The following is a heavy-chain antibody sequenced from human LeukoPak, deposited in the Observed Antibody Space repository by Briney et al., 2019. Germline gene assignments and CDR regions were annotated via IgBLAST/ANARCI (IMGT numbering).Heavy chain of an antibody. CDR1: GFTFNFFA. V-gene: IGHV3-23*05. CDR3: VSGTWFAP. CDR2: ITSSGNTT. Sequence: PGGSLRLSCAASGFTFNFFAMSWVRQAPGKGLEWVAGITSSGNTTYYTDPVKGRFTISRDNSKNTLYLQMNSLRAEDTAVYYCVSGTWFAPWGQGTLVTVSS. J-gene: IGHJ5*02.